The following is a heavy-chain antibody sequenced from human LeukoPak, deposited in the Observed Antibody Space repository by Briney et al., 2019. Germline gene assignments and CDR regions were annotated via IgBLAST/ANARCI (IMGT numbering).Heavy chain of an antibody. CDR3: ARVLMVYAIRGQCWFDH. CDR2: IIPIFGTA. D-gene: IGHD2-8*01. CDR1: VCTFTSYA. V-gene: IGHV1-69*13. J-gene: IGHJ5*02. Sequence: SVKVSSTPSVCTFTSYAISWVRQAPGQGLEWMGGIIPIFGTANYAQKFQGRVTITADESTSTAYMELSSLRSEDTAVYYCARVLMVYAIRGQCWFDHWGQGTLVTVSS.